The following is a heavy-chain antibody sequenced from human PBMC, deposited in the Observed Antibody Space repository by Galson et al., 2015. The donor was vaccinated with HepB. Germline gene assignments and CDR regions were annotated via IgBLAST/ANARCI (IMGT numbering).Heavy chain of an antibody. CDR2: VFYNGET. CDR1: GDSITNYY. D-gene: IGHD3-9*01. V-gene: IGHV4-59*01. Sequence: ETLSLTCFVSGDSITNYYWTWIRQSPGKGLEWIGNVFYNGETKYNPSLKSRVTISVDTSKNQFSLKLTSVTAADTAIYYCAREYLTVDIWGQGALVTVSS. J-gene: IGHJ4*02. CDR3: AREYLTVDI.